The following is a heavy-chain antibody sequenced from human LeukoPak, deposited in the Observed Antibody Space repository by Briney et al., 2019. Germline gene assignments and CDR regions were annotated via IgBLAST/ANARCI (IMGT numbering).Heavy chain of an antibody. J-gene: IGHJ4*02. CDR2: ISYDRRNK. CDR3: AKDHAQRLYYDSSGSHFDY. Sequence: GGSLRLSCAASGFTFSSYGMHWVRQAPGKGLEWVAVISYDRRNKYYADSVKGGFTISRDNSKDTVDLQMNSLRAEDTAVYYCAKDHAQRLYYDSSGSHFDYWGQGTLVTVSS. CDR1: GFTFSSYG. V-gene: IGHV3-30*18. D-gene: IGHD3-22*01.